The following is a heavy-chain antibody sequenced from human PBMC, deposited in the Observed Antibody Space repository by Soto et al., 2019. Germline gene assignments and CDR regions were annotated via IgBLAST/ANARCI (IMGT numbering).Heavy chain of an antibody. Sequence: ASGKVSCKASGYTFTSYDINWVRQATGQGLEWMGWMNPNSGNTGYAQKFQGRVTMTRNTSISTAYMELSSLRSEDTAVYYCARSLSGSWYNYYYYGMDVWGQGTTVTVSS. J-gene: IGHJ6*02. D-gene: IGHD6-13*01. V-gene: IGHV1-8*01. CDR2: MNPNSGNT. CDR1: GYTFTSYD. CDR3: ARSLSGSWYNYYYYGMDV.